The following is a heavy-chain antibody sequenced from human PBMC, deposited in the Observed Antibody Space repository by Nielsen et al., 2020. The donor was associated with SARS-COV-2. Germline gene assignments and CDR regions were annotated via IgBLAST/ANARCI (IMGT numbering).Heavy chain of an antibody. CDR1: GFTFSSYS. J-gene: IGHJ6*03. V-gene: IGHV3-21*01. Sequence: GGSLRLSCAASGFTFSSYSMNWVRQAPGKGLEWVSSISSSSSYIYYADSVKGRFTISRDNAKNSLYLQMNSLRAEDTAVYYCARPTGGYSYGGYMDVWGKGTTVTVSS. D-gene: IGHD5-18*01. CDR2: ISSSSSYI. CDR3: ARPTGGYSYGGYMDV.